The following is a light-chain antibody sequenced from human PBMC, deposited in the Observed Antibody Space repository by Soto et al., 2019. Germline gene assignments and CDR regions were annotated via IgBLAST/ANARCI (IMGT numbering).Light chain of an antibody. CDR2: GAS. CDR1: HSITNDY. CDR3: QQYGSSPWT. Sequence: EIVLTQSPGTLSLSPGERATLYCKASHSITNDYLGWYQQKPGQAPWLLIYGASFRATGVPARFSGSGSGTDFTLTIIRLEPEDSAVYYCQQYGSSPWTFGQGTKVEIK. J-gene: IGKJ1*01. V-gene: IGKV3-20*01.